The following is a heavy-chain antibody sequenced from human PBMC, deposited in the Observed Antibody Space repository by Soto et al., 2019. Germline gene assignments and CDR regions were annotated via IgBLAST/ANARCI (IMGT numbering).Heavy chain of an antibody. J-gene: IGHJ6*02. CDR3: TRLSIAAAKGYYYYYGMDV. D-gene: IGHD6-6*01. CDR2: IRSKANSYAT. CDR1: VFTFRGPD. V-gene: IGHV3-73*01. Sequence: GPLRLSCAASVFTFRGPDMHWVRQASGKGLAWVGRIRSKANSYATAYAASVKGRFTISRDDSKNTAYLQMNSLKTEDTAVYYCTRLSIAAAKGYYYYYGMDVWGQGTTVTVSS.